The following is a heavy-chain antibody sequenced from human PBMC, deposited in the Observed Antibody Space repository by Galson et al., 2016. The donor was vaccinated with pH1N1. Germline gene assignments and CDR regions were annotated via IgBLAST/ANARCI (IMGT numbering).Heavy chain of an antibody. V-gene: IGHV3-73*01. J-gene: IGHJ4*02. Sequence: VRQASGTGLEWVGRIRSKGNNYTPVYAASVKGRFTISRDDSKNTAYLQMNSLKTEDTAVYYCTRPGGYCSSTSCLRDYWGQGTLVTVSS. CDR3: TRPGGYCSSTSCLRDY. CDR2: IRSKGNNYTP. D-gene: IGHD2-2*01.